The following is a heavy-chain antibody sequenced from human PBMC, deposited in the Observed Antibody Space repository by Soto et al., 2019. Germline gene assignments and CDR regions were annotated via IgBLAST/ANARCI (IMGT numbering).Heavy chain of an antibody. Sequence: XGSLRLSCAAAGFSFSHYWMNWVRQAPGKGLEWVASIKEDGSETNYVDSVKGRFTLSRDNAKMSLYLQMNSLRAEDTALYYCARAITLFGVIMEFEYWGKGAQVTVSS. V-gene: IGHV3-7*03. J-gene: IGHJ4*02. D-gene: IGHD3-3*01. CDR3: ARAITLFGVIMEFEY. CDR2: IKEDGSET. CDR1: GFSFSHYW.